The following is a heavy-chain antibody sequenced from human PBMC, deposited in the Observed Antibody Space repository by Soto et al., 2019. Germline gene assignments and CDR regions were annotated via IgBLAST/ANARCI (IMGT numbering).Heavy chain of an antibody. CDR1: GGAIGGYY. CDR3: ARCSLVVVPAPGFDP. CDR2: GSYSGTT. J-gene: IGHJ5*02. V-gene: IGHV4-59*12. D-gene: IGHD2-2*01. Sequence: TLSLTCSLSGGAIGGYYWSWIRQPPGKALEWIGYGSYSGTTYYNPSLKSRVTISVDTSKNQFSLKLSSVSAADTALYYCARCSLVVVPAPGFDPWGRGTLVTVSS.